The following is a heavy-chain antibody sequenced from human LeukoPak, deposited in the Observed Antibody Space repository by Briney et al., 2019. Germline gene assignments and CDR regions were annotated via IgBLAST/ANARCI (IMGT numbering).Heavy chain of an antibody. CDR2: IDSTGST. V-gene: IGHV3-66*01. CDR1: GILVSSNY. CDR3: ARRERLGYSYGRGTLDI. D-gene: IGHD5-18*01. J-gene: IGHJ3*02. Sequence: PGGSLRLSCVASGILVSSNYMSWVRQAPGKGLEWVSFIDSTGSTYYADSVKGRFTISRDNSRNTLYLQMSSLRVEDTAVYYCARRERLGYSYGRGTLDIWGQGTMVTVSS.